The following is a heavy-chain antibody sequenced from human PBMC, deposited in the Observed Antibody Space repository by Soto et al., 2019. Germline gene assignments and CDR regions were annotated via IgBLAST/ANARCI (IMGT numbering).Heavy chain of an antibody. CDR1: GDSISSSNYY. Sequence: QVELQESGPGLVKAPETLSLMCTVSGDSISSSNYYWGWVRQPPGKGLEWIGSVYYSGSTYYSASLKGRVTISVDTSRGQFSLRLTSVTAADTAVYYCAGFISPYTTSSPTAWGQGTLVTVSS. CDR3: AGFISPYTTSSPTA. D-gene: IGHD6-6*01. J-gene: IGHJ5*02. V-gene: IGHV4-39*01. CDR2: VYYSGST.